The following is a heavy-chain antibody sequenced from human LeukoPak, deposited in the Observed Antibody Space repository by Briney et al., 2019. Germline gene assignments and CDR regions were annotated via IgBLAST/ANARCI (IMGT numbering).Heavy chain of an antibody. CDR3: AKALLGFRAYGMDV. Sequence: GGSLRLSCAASGFTFTSFGMNWVRQAPGKGLEWVSYISSTSSTIYYADSVKGRFTISRDTANNSLFLQMSSLRAEDTAVYYCAKALLGFRAYGMDVWGQGTTVTVSS. CDR1: GFTFTSFG. D-gene: IGHD2-8*02. CDR2: ISSTSSTI. V-gene: IGHV3-48*01. J-gene: IGHJ6*02.